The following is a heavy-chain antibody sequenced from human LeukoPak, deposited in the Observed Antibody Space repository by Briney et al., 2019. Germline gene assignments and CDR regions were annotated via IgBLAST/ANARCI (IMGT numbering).Heavy chain of an antibody. J-gene: IGHJ3*02. V-gene: IGHV3-74*01. Sequence: GGSLRLSCAASGFTFSSYWMHWVREVPGKGLVWVSRINSDGSSTSYADSVKGRFTISRDNAKNTLYVQMNSLRAEYTAVYYCSTGSGHAFDIWGRGTMVTVSS. CDR1: GFTFSSYW. CDR2: INSDGSST. D-gene: IGHD3-10*01. CDR3: STGSGHAFDI.